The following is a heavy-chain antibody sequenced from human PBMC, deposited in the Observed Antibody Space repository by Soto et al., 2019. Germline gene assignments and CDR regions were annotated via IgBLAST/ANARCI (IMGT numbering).Heavy chain of an antibody. V-gene: IGHV3-30*07. CDR3: ASESGRTRGMDV. Sequence: DSVKGRFTTSRDNSKNTVFLQMSSLTADDTALYFCASESGRTRGMDVWGQGTTITVSS. J-gene: IGHJ6*02. D-gene: IGHD2-8*01.